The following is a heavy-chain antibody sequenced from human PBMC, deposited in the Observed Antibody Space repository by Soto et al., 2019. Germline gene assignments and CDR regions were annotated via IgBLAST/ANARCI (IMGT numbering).Heavy chain of an antibody. D-gene: IGHD2-2*01. Sequence: QVQLVQSGAEVKKPGASVKVSCKTSGYTFTSYNMHWVRQAPGQGLEWMGTINSKVGSTRYAKKFQGRATMTRDTSTSTVYMELSNLRSEDTAVYYCVRSPAAFHGMDVWGHGTTVTVSS. J-gene: IGHJ6*02. CDR3: VRSPAAFHGMDV. CDR1: GYTFTSYN. V-gene: IGHV1-46*01. CDR2: INSKVGST.